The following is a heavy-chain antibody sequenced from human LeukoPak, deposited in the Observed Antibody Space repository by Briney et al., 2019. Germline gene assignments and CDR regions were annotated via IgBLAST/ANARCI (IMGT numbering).Heavy chain of an antibody. CDR1: GYTFTGYY. J-gene: IGHJ4*02. Sequence: GASVKVSCKASGYTFTGYYLHWVRQAPGQGLEWMGWINPDSGGTKYAQKFLGRVTMTRDTSISTADMELSRLRSDDTALYYCARGRLAYCGGDCYRPFDSWGQGTLVTVSS. V-gene: IGHV1-2*02. CDR2: INPDSGGT. CDR3: ARGRLAYCGGDCYRPFDS. D-gene: IGHD2-21*02.